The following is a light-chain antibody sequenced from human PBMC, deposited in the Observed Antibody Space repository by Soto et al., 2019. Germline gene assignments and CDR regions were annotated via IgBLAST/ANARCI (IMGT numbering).Light chain of an antibody. J-gene: IGKJ1*01. CDR3: QKYDSHSGT. V-gene: IGKV1-5*01. CDR1: QILVGG. CDR2: HAS. Sequence: DIQVTQSPSTLSASVGDRVTITCRASQILVGGLAWFQQKPGQAPKLLIYHASTLENGVPSRFGGSRLGSEFTLTISSQQPDDFATSACQKYDSHSGTCGQGTKVEIK.